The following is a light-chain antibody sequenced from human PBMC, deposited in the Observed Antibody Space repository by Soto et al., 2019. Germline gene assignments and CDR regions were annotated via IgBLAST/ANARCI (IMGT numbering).Light chain of an antibody. J-gene: IGKJ4*01. Sequence: DIQMTQSPSTLSASVGDRVTITCRASQSISSWLAWYQQKPGKAPKLLIYDASSLESGVPSRFSGSGSGTEFTLTISSLQPDDFATYYCQKYNNGGPLTFGGGTKVDIK. V-gene: IGKV1-5*01. CDR3: QKYNNGGPLT. CDR2: DAS. CDR1: QSISSW.